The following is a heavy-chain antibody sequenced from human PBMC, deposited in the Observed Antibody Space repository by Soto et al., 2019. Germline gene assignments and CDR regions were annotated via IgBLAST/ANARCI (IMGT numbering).Heavy chain of an antibody. V-gene: IGHV1-69*12. CDR1: GGTFSSYA. CDR2: IIPIFGTA. J-gene: IGHJ6*02. CDR3: SRGGLAARPGYYCIAV. D-gene: IGHD2-15*01. Sequence: QVQLVQSGAEVKKPGSSVKVSCKASGGTFSSYAISWVRQAPGQGLEWMGGIIPIFGTANYAQKFQGRVTITADDSTSTAYMELSSLSSDDTAVYYCSRGGLAARPGYYCIAVWGHGTPVTFSS.